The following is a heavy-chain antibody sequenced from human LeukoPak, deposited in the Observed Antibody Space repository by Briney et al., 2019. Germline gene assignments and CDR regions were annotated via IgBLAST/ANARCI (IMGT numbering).Heavy chain of an antibody. V-gene: IGHV4-59*01. D-gene: IGHD5-18*01. CDR1: GTSIRNYY. CDR2: IYDNGST. Sequence: KPSETLSLTCTVSGTSIRNYYWSWIRQPPGKGLEWIGYIYDNGSTKYNPSLKSRVTISVDTSKNHFSLRVSSVTAADTAVYYCARGDWIQSLLCAFDIWSQGTMVTVSS. CDR3: ARGDWIQSLLCAFDI. J-gene: IGHJ3*02.